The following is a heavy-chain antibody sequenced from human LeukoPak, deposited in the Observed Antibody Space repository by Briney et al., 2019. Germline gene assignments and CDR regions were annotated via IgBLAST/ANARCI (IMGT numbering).Heavy chain of an antibody. CDR3: ARDPVTTGTTLRVFDY. Sequence: ASVKVSCKASGYTFTGYYMHWVRQAPGQGLEWMGWINPNSGGTNYAQKFQGRVTMTRDTSTSTAYMELSRLRSDDTAVYYCARDPVTTGTTLRVFDYWGQGTLVTVSS. CDR2: INPNSGGT. CDR1: GYTFTGYY. D-gene: IGHD1-1*01. V-gene: IGHV1-2*02. J-gene: IGHJ4*02.